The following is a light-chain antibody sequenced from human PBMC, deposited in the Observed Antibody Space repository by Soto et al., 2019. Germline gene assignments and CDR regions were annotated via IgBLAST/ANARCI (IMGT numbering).Light chain of an antibody. J-gene: IGKJ4*01. CDR2: AAS. CDR3: QKYNSAPLT. CDR1: QGIGIY. V-gene: IGKV1-27*01. Sequence: DIQMTQSPSSLSASFGDRVTMTCRASQGIGIYLAWFQQRPGNTPKLLIYAASTLQSGVPSRFSGSGSGTDFTLTISSLQPEDVVTYYCQKYNSAPLTFGGGTRVEIK.